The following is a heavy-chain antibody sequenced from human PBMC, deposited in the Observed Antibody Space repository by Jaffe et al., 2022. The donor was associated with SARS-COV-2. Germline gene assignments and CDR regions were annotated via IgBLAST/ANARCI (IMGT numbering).Heavy chain of an antibody. J-gene: IGHJ4*02. V-gene: IGHV4-39*01. CDR2: MFYTGST. D-gene: IGHD6-6*01. CDR1: GGAIRTTNYY. CDR3: ASDKSSNMCYKY. Sequence: QLQLQESGPGLVKPSETLSLTCNVSGGAIRTTNYYWGWIRQPPGKGLEWIGYMFYTGSTYYNPSLRSRVAISVDTSKNQFSLKLTSVTAADTAMYYCASDKSSNMCYKYWGQGTLVTVSS.